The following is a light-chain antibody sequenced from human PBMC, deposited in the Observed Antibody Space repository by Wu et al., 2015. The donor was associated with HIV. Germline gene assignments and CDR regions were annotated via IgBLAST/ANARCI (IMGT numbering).Light chain of an antibody. J-gene: IGKJ5*01. V-gene: IGKV3-11*01. Sequence: EIVMTQSPATLSVSPGERATLSCRASQSVSSNLAWYQQKPGQAPSLLIYDASVRAPGVPARFSGTGSGTDFTLTIDSLGPEDFVVYYCQQRINWPLTFGQGTQLEIK. CDR1: QSVSSN. CDR3: QQRINWPLT. CDR2: DAS.